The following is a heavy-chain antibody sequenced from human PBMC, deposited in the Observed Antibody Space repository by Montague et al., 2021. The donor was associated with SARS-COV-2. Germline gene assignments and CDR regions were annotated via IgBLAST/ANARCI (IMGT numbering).Heavy chain of an antibody. V-gene: IGHV4-34*01. Sequence: SETLSLTCAVYGGSFTGYYWTWIRQPPGKGLEWIGEINHSGSSNNNPSLESRVTMSVDTSKNQLSLRLNSVSAADTAVYYCARAQVTIFGVLIMLPAAGAVEVWGQGTTVTVSS. D-gene: IGHD3-3*01. CDR2: INHSGSS. CDR3: ARAQVTIFGVLIMLPAAGAVEV. CDR1: GGSFTGYY. J-gene: IGHJ3*01.